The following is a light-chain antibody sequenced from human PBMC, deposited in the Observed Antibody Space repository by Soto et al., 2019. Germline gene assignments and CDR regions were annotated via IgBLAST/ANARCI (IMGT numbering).Light chain of an antibody. CDR2: GAS. CDR3: QQYGGSPSIT. Sequence: EIVLTQSPGTLSLSPGERATLSCRASQSVTSNYLAWYQQKPGQAPRLLVYGASSRATGISDRFSGSGSGTDFTLTISRLEPEDSAVYYCQQYGGSPSITFGQGTRLEIK. J-gene: IGKJ5*01. CDR1: QSVTSNY. V-gene: IGKV3-20*01.